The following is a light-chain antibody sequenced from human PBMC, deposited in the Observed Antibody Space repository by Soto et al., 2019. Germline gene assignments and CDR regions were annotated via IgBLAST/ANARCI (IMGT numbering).Light chain of an antibody. J-gene: IGKJ1*01. Sequence: EIVLTQSPATLSLSPGERATLSCRASQSVTNTYLAWYQQKPGQAPRLLMYAASSRATGIPDRFSGSGSGTDFTLTISRLEPEDFAVYYCQQYGSSVWTFGQGTKVDIK. V-gene: IGKV3-20*01. CDR2: AAS. CDR3: QQYGSSVWT. CDR1: QSVTNTY.